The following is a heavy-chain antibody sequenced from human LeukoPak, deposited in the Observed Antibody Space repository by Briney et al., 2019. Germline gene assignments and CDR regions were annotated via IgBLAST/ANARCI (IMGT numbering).Heavy chain of an antibody. CDR2: ISANNSNT. V-gene: IGHV1-18*01. CDR1: GYTFTTYG. J-gene: IGHJ6*03. D-gene: IGHD6-19*01. CDR3: ARVLFRGQWRHIDV. Sequence: ASVKVSCKASGYTFTTYGISWVRQAPGQGSEGRAWISANNSNTTYAQKLQARVTMTTDPSTSTAYMELRSLRSDDTAVYYCARVLFRGQWRHIDVWGKGTTVTVSS.